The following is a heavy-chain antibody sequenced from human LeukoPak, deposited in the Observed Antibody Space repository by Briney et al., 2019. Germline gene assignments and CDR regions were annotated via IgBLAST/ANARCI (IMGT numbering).Heavy chain of an antibody. V-gene: IGHV3-30*04. D-gene: IGHD4-17*01. J-gene: IGHJ4*02. Sequence: GRSLRLSCAASGFTFSSYAMHWVRQAPGEGLEWVAVISYDGSNKYYADSVKGRFTISRDNSKNTLYLQMNSLRAEDTAVYYCARSHDYGDYPDYWGQGTLVTVSS. CDR2: ISYDGSNK. CDR1: GFTFSSYA. CDR3: ARSHDYGDYPDY.